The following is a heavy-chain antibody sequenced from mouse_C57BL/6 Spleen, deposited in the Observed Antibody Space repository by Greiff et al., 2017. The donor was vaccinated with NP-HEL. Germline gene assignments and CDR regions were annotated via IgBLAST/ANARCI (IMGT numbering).Heavy chain of an antibody. CDR2: INPNNGGT. D-gene: IGHD2-4*01. CDR3: ANYDYDGRVFDY. CDR1: GYTFTDYY. Sequence: VQLQQSGPELVKPGASVKISCKASGYTFTDYYMNWVKQSHGKSLEWIGDINPNNGGTSYNQKFKGKATLTVDKSSSTAYMELRSLTSEDSAVYYCANYDYDGRVFDYWGQGTTLTVSS. V-gene: IGHV1-26*01. J-gene: IGHJ2*01.